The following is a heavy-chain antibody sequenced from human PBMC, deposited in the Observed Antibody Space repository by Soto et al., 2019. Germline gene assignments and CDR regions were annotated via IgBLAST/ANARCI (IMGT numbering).Heavy chain of an antibody. V-gene: IGHV4-34*01. CDR2: INHSGST. CDR3: ARVTGRYYCGMDV. J-gene: IGHJ6*02. CDR1: GGSFSGYY. Sequence: QVQLQQWGAGLLKPSETLSLTCAVYGGSFSGYYWSWIRQPPGKGLEWIGEINHSGSTNYNPSLKSRVTIPVDTSRNQFPLKLSSVTAADPAVFYCARVTGRYYCGMDVWGQGTTVTVSS.